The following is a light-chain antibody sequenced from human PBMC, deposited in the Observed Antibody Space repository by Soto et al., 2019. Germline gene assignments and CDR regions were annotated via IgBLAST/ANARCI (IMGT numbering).Light chain of an antibody. J-gene: IGKJ1*01. CDR2: AAS. CDR1: QGISNY. V-gene: IGKV1-27*01. Sequence: DIQMTQSPSSLSASIGDRVTISCRASQGISNYLAWYQQKPGKVPKLLIYAASTSHSGVPSRFSGGGSGTDFTLTISSLQPEDVATYYCQNYNSAPRTFGQGTKVEIK. CDR3: QNYNSAPRT.